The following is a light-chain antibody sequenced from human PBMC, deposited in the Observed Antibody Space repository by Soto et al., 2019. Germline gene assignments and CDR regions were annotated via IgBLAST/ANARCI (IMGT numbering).Light chain of an antibody. CDR1: QTISSSF. CDR2: RAS. J-gene: IGKJ3*01. CDR3: HQFGSSPLDT. V-gene: IGKV3-20*01. Sequence: EIVLTQSPGTLSLSPGERATLSCRASQTISSSFLAWYQQKPGQAPRLLIYRASRRAPGIPDRFSGSGSWTAFPLTISRLEPEDFAVYYCHQFGSSPLDTFGPGTKVEIK.